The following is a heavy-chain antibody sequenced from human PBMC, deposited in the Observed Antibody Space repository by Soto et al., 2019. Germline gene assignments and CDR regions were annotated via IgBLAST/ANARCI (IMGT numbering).Heavy chain of an antibody. CDR2: ISGSGGTT. J-gene: IGHJ6*02. Sequence: EVPLLESGGGLVQPGGSLRLSCAASGFTFSSYDMSWVRQAPGKGLEWVSGISGSGGTTYYADSVKGQFTISRDNSKNTLDLQMNSLRAEDTAVYYCAKALPTVAHYAMDVWGQGTTVTVSS. D-gene: IGHD4-17*01. V-gene: IGHV3-23*01. CDR1: GFTFSSYD. CDR3: AKALPTVAHYAMDV.